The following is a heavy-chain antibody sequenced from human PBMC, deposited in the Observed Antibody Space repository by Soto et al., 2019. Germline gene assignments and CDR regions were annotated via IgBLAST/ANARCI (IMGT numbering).Heavy chain of an antibody. J-gene: IGHJ3*02. CDR3: ARDKGGSYYASDAFDI. CDR2: IYYSGST. V-gene: IGHV4-31*03. Sequence: SETLFLTCTVSGGSISSGGYYWSWIRQHPGKGLEWIGYIYYSGSTHYNPSLKSRVTISVDTSKNQFSLKLSSVTAADTAVYYCARDKGGSYYASDAFDIWGQGTMVTVSS. CDR1: GGSISSGGYY. D-gene: IGHD1-26*01.